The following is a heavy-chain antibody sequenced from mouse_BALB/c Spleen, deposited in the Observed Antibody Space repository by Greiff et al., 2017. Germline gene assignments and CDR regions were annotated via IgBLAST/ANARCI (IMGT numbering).Heavy chain of an antibody. CDR3: ARWGNHAAMDY. V-gene: IGHV3-2*02. J-gene: IGHJ4*01. CDR1: GYSITSDYA. CDR2: ISYSGST. Sequence: DVKLQESGPGLVKPSQSLSLTCTVTGYSITSDYAWNWIRQFPGNKLEWMGYISYSGSTSYNPSLKSRISITRDTSKNQFFLQLNSVTTEDTATYYCARWGNHAAMDYWGQGTSVTVSS.